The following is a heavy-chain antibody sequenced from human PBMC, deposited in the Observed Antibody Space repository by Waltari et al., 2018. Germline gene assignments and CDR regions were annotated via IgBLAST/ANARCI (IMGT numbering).Heavy chain of an antibody. CDR1: GICLSNYW. D-gene: IGHD6-13*01. V-gene: IGHV3-74*01. CDR2: CKSDGRPT. J-gene: IGHJ4*01. CDR3: AAYSGSWH. Sequence: EVQPVESGGGLVQPGGSRRLPCAAAGICLSNYWMHWLRQAPGKGPGWLSHCKSDGRPTSYPYSVACRFTLSRDNARNRLYLQMLSLRAEDTALYCCAAYSGSWHWGHGTLVTVSS.